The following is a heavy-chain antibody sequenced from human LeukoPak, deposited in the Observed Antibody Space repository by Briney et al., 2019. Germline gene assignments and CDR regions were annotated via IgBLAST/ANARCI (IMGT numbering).Heavy chain of an antibody. CDR1: GGSISSSSYY. CDR3: ARENIAARPDYYYYMDV. Sequence: SETLSLNCTVSGGSISSSSYYWGWIRQPPGKGLEWIGNIYYSGSTYYNPSLKSRVTISVDTSKNQFSLKLSSVTAADTAVYYCARENIAARPDYYYYMDVWGKGTTVTVSS. J-gene: IGHJ6*03. V-gene: IGHV4-39*07. D-gene: IGHD6-6*01. CDR2: IYYSGST.